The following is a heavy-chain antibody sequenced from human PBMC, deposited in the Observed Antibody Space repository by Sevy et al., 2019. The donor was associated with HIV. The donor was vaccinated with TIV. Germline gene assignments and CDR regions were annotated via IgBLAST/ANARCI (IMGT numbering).Heavy chain of an antibody. Sequence: ASVKVSCKTSGFDFSSYGITWVRQAPGQGLEWMGINNPSSGTKSYAQNFQGRVTMTRDTSTSTVYMGLGSLRSEDTAVYYCARENSDYGDSMGDFDYWGQGTLVTVSS. V-gene: IGHV1-46*01. CDR1: GFDFSSYG. CDR2: NNPSSGTK. CDR3: ARENSDYGDSMGDFDY. D-gene: IGHD4-17*01. J-gene: IGHJ4*02.